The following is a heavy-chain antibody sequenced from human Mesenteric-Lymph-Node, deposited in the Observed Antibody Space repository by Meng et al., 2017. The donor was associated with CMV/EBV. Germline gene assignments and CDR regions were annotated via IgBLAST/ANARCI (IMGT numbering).Heavy chain of an antibody. D-gene: IGHD3-3*01. J-gene: IGHJ4*02. CDR3: ARMYYDFWSGYWGGFVDY. CDR1: GFTFDDYA. CDR2: IKQDGSEK. Sequence: GESLKISCAASGFTFDDYAMHWVRQAPGKGLEWVANIKQDGSEKYYVDSVKGRFTISRDNAKNSLYLQMNSLRAEDTAVYYCARMYYDFWSGYWGGFVDYWGQGTLVTVSS. V-gene: IGHV3-7*01.